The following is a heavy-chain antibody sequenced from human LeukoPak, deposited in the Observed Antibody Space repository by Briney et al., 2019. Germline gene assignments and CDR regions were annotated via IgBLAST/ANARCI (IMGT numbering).Heavy chain of an antibody. CDR2: INPNSGGT. D-gene: IGHD3-10*01. Sequence: ASVTVSCKASGYTFTGYYMHWVRQAPGQGLEWMGWINPNSGGTNYAQKFQGRVTMTRDTSISTAYMELSGLRSDDTAVYYCATYYYGSGSYYTNFDYWGQGTLVTVSS. CDR3: ATYYYGSGSYYTNFDY. CDR1: GYTFTGYY. J-gene: IGHJ4*02. V-gene: IGHV1-2*02.